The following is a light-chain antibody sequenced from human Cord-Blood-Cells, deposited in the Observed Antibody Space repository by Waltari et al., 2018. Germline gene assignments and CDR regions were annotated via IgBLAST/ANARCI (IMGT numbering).Light chain of an antibody. CDR1: QSVSSY. V-gene: IGKV3-11*01. CDR3: QQRSNWYT. CDR2: DAS. Sequence: VLKQSPATLSSSPGERATLSCRASQSVSSYLAWYQQKPGQAPRLLIYDASNRATGIPARFSGSGSGTDFTLTISSLEPEDFAVYYCQQRSNWYTFGQGTKLEIK. J-gene: IGKJ2*01.